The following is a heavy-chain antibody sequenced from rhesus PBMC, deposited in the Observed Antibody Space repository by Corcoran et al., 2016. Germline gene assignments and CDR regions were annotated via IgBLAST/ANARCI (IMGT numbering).Heavy chain of an antibody. V-gene: IGHV4-127*01. Sequence: QVQLQESGPGLVKPSETLSLTCAVSGYSNSSGYGWGWPPPPPGAGLEWIGYIGGRSGSTNYNPSLKSRVTISKDMSKNQFSLKLSSVTAADTAVYYCARAPRYNWNFRFDVWGPGVLVTVSS. D-gene: IGHD1-26*01. CDR1: GYSNSSGYG. CDR2: IGGRSGST. CDR3: ARAPRYNWNFRFDV. J-gene: IGHJ5-1*01.